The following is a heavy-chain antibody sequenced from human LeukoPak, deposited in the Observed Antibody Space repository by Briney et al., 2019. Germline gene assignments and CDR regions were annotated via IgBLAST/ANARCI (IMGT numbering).Heavy chain of an antibody. CDR3: ARTAYSDEGMDV. CDR1: GFTFSRYW. CDR2: IKGDGTVK. V-gene: IGHV3-7*01. J-gene: IGHJ6*03. D-gene: IGHD2-15*01. Sequence: GGSLRLSCAASGFTFSRYWMTWVRQAPGKGLEWVANIKGDGTVKKYADSVKGRFTIFRDNAKNSMYLQMNSLRAEETAVYFCARTAYSDEGMDVWGKGTTVTVSS.